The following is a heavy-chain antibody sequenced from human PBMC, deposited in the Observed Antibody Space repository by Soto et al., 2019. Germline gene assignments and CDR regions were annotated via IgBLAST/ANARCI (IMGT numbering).Heavy chain of an antibody. D-gene: IGHD2-2*01. V-gene: IGHV3-30*04. CDR2: ITYDGSNK. J-gene: IGHJ6*03. CDR3: AKAKPDCSSTSCYEMDYYYYYMDV. Sequence: GGSLRLSCSASGFIFSGYTMNWVRLAPGKGLEWVAGITYDGSNKYYADSVKGRFTISRDNSKNTLYLQMNSLRAEDTAVYYCAKAKPDCSSTSCYEMDYYYYYMDVWGKGTTVTVSS. CDR1: GFIFSGYT.